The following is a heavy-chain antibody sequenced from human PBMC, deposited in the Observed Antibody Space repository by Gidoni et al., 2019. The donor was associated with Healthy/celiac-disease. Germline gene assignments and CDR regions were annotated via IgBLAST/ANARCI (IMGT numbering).Heavy chain of an antibody. CDR3: ARAFPRGDYKLDYYYGMDV. J-gene: IGHJ6*02. D-gene: IGHD3-10*01. CDR2: IIPIFGTA. Sequence: APGQGLEWMGGIIPIFGTANYAQKFQGRVTITADESTSTAYMELSSLRSEDTAVYYCARAFPRGDYKLDYYYGMDVWGQGTTVTVSS. V-gene: IGHV1-69*01.